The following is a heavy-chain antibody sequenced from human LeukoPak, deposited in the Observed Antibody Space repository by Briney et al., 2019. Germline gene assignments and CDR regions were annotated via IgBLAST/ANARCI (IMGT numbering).Heavy chain of an antibody. CDR3: ARVETNHYYDSSGYLGY. Sequence: GGSLRLSCAASGFTFDDYGMSWVRQAPGKGLEWVANIKQDESEKYYVDSVKGRFTISRDNAKNSLYLQMNSLRAEDTAVYYCARVETNHYYDSSGYLGYWGQGTLVTVSS. CDR1: GFTFDDYG. V-gene: IGHV3-7*01. J-gene: IGHJ4*02. CDR2: IKQDESEK. D-gene: IGHD3-22*01.